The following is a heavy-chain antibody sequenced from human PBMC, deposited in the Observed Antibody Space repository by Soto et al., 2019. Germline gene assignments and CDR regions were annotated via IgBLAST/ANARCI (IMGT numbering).Heavy chain of an antibody. CDR1: GLSITDSEMG. CDR2: IDSSGEK. J-gene: IGHJ5*02. Sequence: QVTLKESGPVLVKPTETLTLRCTVSGLSITDSEMGVSWIRQPPGQPLEWLAHIDSSGEKSYRTFLKSRLAISKDTSKSQIGLTMTNMAPADTATYYCARRHLAVAVSPWFDPWGQGIPVTVSS. V-gene: IGHV2-26*01. D-gene: IGHD6-19*01. CDR3: ARRHLAVAVSPWFDP.